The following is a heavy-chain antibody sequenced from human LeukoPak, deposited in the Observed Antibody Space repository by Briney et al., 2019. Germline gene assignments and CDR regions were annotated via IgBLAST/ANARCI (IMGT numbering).Heavy chain of an antibody. J-gene: IGHJ3*02. CDR1: GFTFSGFW. Sequence: GGSLRLSCAASGFTFSGFWMHWVRQAPGKGLVWVSHINTDGSSTAYADSVKGRFIISRDNAKNSLYLQMNSLRAEDTAVYYCARGQIAVAGTEDAFDIWGQGTMVTVSS. CDR2: INTDGSST. CDR3: ARGQIAVAGTEDAFDI. V-gene: IGHV3-74*01. D-gene: IGHD6-19*01.